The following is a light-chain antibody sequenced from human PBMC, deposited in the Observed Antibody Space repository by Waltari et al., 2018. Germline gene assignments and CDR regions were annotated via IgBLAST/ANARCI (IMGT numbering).Light chain of an antibody. V-gene: IGLV3-19*01. CDR3: HSRDTSSTRF. CDR2: GQN. Sequence: SSDLTQDPAVSVALGQTVRITCQGDSLRRYSASWYQQRPGQAPNRVLYGQNDRPSGIPDRFSGSTSGNTASLTITGAQAEDEADYYCHSRDTSSTRFFGGGTRLTV. J-gene: IGLJ2*01. CDR1: SLRRYS.